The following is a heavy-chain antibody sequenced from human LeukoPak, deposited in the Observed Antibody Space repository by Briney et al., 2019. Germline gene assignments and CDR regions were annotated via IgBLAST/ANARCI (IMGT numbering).Heavy chain of an antibody. J-gene: IGHJ4*02. V-gene: IGHV4-59*01. Sequence: SETLSLTCTVSGGSISSYYWSWIRQPPGKGLEWIGYICYSGSTNYNPSLKSRVTISVDTSKNQFSLKLSSVTAADTAVYYCARDQGGSHDAERVFDYWGQGTLVTVSS. D-gene: IGHD1-26*01. CDR1: GGSISSYY. CDR3: ARDQGGSHDAERVFDY. CDR2: ICYSGST.